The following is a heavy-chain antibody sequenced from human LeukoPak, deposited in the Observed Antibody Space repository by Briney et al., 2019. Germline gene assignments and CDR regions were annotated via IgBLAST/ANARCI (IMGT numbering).Heavy chain of an antibody. CDR2: IYYSGST. J-gene: IGHJ4*02. V-gene: IGHV4-39*07. CDR1: GGSISSNSFY. Sequence: SETLSLTCTVSGGSISSNSFYWGWIRQPPGKGLEWIGSIYYSGSTYYNPSLKSRVTISVDTSKNQFSLKLSSVTAADTAVYYCARAISSSYPIDYWGQGTLVTVSS. CDR3: ARAISSSYPIDY. D-gene: IGHD6-6*01.